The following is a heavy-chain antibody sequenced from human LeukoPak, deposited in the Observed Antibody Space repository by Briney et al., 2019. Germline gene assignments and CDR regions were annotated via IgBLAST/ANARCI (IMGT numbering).Heavy chain of an antibody. Sequence: GRSLRLSCAASGFTFSNYAMHWVRQAPGKGLKWVSIISYEGGEKYYADSVKDRLTISRDNSRNTLYLQMNSLRPEDTAVYYCARGREAGNRGLGGDDYWGQGTLVIVSS. CDR3: ARGREAGNRGLGGDDY. V-gene: IGHV3-30*01. D-gene: IGHD3-10*01. CDR1: GFTFSNYA. CDR2: ISYEGGEK. J-gene: IGHJ4*02.